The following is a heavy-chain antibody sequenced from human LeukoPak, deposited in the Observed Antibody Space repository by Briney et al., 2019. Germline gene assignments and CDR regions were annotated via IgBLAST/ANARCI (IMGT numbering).Heavy chain of an antibody. J-gene: IGHJ3*02. CDR3: ARRNYYGSGGGAFDI. CDR2: IIPIFGTA. CDR1: GGTFSSYA. Sequence: ASVKVSCKASGGTFSSYAISWVRQAPGQGLEWMGGIIPIFGTANYAQKFQGRVTITADESTSTAYMGLSSLRSEDTAVYYCARRNYYGSGGGAFDIWGQGTMVTVSS. D-gene: IGHD3-10*01. V-gene: IGHV1-69*13.